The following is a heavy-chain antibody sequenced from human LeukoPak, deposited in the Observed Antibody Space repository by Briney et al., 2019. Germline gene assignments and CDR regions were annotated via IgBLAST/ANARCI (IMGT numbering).Heavy chain of an antibody. CDR1: GGSISSGDYY. CDR2: IYYSGST. CDR3: ARDYYGSGSYPDY. V-gene: IGHV4-30-4*01. D-gene: IGHD3-10*01. J-gene: IGHJ4*02. Sequence: SQTLSLTCTISGGSISSGDYYWSWIRQPPGKGLEWIGYIYYSGSTYYNPSLKSRVTISVDMSKNQFSLKLSSVTAADTAVYYCARDYYGSGSYPDYWGQGTLVTVSS.